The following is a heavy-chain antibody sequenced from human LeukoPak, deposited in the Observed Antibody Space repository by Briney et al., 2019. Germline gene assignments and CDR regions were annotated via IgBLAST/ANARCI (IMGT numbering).Heavy chain of an antibody. CDR1: GGSVNSSHYH. V-gene: IGHV4-39*01. CDR2: VFYSGGT. D-gene: IGHD6-13*01. Sequence: SETLSLTCTVSGGSVNSSHYHWGWIRQPPGKRLEWIGNVFYSGGTYYNPSLESRVTLTIDTSKNLFSLNLSSATAADTAVYYCARAYSREFDPWGQGTLVTVSS. J-gene: IGHJ5*02. CDR3: ARAYSREFDP.